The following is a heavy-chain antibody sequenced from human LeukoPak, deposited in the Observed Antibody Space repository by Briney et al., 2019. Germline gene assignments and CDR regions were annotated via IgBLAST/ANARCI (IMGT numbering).Heavy chain of an antibody. J-gene: IGHJ5*02. D-gene: IGHD3-3*01. V-gene: IGHV1-2*02. CDR2: INPNSGGT. CDR3: ARDREWSWFDP. CDR1: GYTLTGYY. Sequence: ASVKVSCKASGYTLTGYYMNWVRQAPGQGLEWMGWINPNSGGTNYGQKFQGRVTMTTDTSTSTAYMELRSLRSDDTAVYYCARDREWSWFDPWGQGTLVTVSS.